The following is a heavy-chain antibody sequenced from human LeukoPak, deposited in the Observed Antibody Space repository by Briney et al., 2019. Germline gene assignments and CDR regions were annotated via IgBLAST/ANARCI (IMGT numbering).Heavy chain of an antibody. Sequence: ASVKVSCKASGYTFTCYYMHWVRQAPGQELEWMGWINPNSGGTNYAQKFQGRVTMTRDTSISTAYMELSRLRSDDTAVYYCASTSSGWSRYYFDYWGQGTLVTVSS. CDR1: GYTFTCYY. D-gene: IGHD6-19*01. J-gene: IGHJ4*02. V-gene: IGHV1-2*02. CDR2: INPNSGGT. CDR3: ASTSSGWSRYYFDY.